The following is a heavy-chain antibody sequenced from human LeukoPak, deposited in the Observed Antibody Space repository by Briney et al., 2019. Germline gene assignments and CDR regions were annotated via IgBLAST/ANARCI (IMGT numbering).Heavy chain of an antibody. CDR1: GGSISSYY. J-gene: IGHJ3*02. CDR3: ARVGPLWFGADAFDI. D-gene: IGHD3-10*01. Sequence: RSSETLSLTCTVSGGSISSYYWSWIRQPPGKGLEWIGYIYYSGSTNYNPSLKSRVTISVDTSKNQFSLKLSSVTAADTAVYYCARVGPLWFGADAFDIWGQGTMVTVSS. V-gene: IGHV4-59*01. CDR2: IYYSGST.